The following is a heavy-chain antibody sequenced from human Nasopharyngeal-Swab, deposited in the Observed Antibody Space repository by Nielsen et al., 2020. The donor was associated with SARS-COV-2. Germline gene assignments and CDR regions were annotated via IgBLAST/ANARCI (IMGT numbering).Heavy chain of an antibody. Sequence: ESLKISCSVSGASISNRTYYWGWIRQSPEMGLQWIGTVFYTGTYYNPSLQSRVTISVDTSKNQFSLKLTSVTAADTAVYYCVRDESGDYLGLPFDSWGPGTLVTVSS. J-gene: IGHJ4*02. D-gene: IGHD4-17*01. CDR1: GASISNRTYY. CDR3: VRDESGDYLGLPFDS. V-gene: IGHV4-39*07. CDR2: VFYTGT.